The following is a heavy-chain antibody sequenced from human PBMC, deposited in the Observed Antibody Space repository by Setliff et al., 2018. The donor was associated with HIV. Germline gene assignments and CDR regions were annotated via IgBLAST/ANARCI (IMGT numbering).Heavy chain of an antibody. CDR1: EVIVSNNY. V-gene: IGHV3-53*01. D-gene: IGHD3-16*01. J-gene: IGHJ4*02. Sequence: GGSLRLSCAVSEVIVSNNYMSWVRQAPGKGLEWVSVIYSGGSTDHADSVKGRFTISRDNSKNTVYLQMSSLTAEDTAVYYCAKGETGVLQGFDYWGQGTLVTVSS. CDR3: AKGETGVLQGFDY. CDR2: IYSGGST.